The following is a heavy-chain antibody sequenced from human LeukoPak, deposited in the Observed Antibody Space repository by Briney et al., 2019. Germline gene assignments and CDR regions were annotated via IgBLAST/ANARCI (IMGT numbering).Heavy chain of an antibody. CDR2: IWYDGSNK. CDR1: GFTFSSYG. CDR3: AKDLGMATVLDY. D-gene: IGHD5-24*01. J-gene: IGHJ4*02. Sequence: GGSLRLSCAASGFTFSSYGMHWVRQAPGKGLEWVAVIWYDGSNKYYADSVKGRFTISRDNSKNTLYLQMNSLRAEDTAVCYCAKDLGMATVLDYWGQGTLVTVSS. V-gene: IGHV3-33*06.